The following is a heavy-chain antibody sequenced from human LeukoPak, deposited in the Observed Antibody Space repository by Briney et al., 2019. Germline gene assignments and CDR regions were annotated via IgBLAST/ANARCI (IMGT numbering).Heavy chain of an antibody. V-gene: IGHV1-46*01. D-gene: IGHD2-21*01. CDR1: GYTFTKYL. CDR3: ARPSYCVADNCGYWLDP. Sequence: ASVKVSCKTSGYTFTKYLIHWVRQAPGQGLEWMGTINPQGDITNYAQRFQGRITLTEDTSTSTVYMELSSLTSEDTAVYYCARPSYCVADNCGYWLDPWGPVTLVTVSS. CDR2: INPQGDIT. J-gene: IGHJ5*02.